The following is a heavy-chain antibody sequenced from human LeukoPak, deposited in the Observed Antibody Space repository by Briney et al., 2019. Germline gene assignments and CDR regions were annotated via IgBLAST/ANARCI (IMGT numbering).Heavy chain of an antibody. Sequence: SETLSLTCTVSGGSISSSSYYWGWIRQPPGKGLEWIGSIYYSGSTYYNPSLKSRVTISVDTSKNQFSLKLSSVTAADTAVYYCARHQVIATHPSYYMDVWGKGTTVTVSS. CDR1: GGSISSSSYY. CDR3: ARHQVIATHPSYYMDV. CDR2: IYYSGST. V-gene: IGHV4-39*07. D-gene: IGHD2-21*01. J-gene: IGHJ6*03.